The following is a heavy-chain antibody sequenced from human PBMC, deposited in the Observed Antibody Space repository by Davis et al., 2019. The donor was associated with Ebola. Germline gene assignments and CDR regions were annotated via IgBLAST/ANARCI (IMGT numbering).Heavy chain of an antibody. D-gene: IGHD1-26*01. J-gene: IGHJ4*02. CDR3: ARSKPYSGSYLFDY. Sequence: SVPVSCKASRCTFSSYAISWVRQAPGHGLEWMGGIIPIFGTANYAQKFQGRVTITADKSTSTAYMELSSLRSEDTAVYYCARSKPYSGSYLFDYWGQGTLVTVSS. V-gene: IGHV1-69*06. CDR2: IIPIFGTA. CDR1: RCTFSSYA.